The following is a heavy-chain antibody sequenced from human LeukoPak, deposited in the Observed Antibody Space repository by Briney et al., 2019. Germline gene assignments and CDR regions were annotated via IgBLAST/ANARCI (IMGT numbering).Heavy chain of an antibody. J-gene: IGHJ4*02. V-gene: IGHV4-39*01. D-gene: IGHD2-8*02. Sequence: SETLSLTCTVSGGSISSSSYYWGWIRQPPGKGLEWIGSIYYSGSTYYNPSLKSRVTISVDTSKNQFSLKLSSVTAADTAVYYCASYCHGFDYWGQGTLVTVSS. CDR3: ASYCHGFDY. CDR1: GGSISSSSYY. CDR2: IYYSGST.